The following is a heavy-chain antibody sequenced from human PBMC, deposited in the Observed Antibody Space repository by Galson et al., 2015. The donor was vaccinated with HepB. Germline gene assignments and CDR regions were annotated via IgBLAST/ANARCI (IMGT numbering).Heavy chain of an antibody. V-gene: IGHV1-24*01. D-gene: IGHD3-22*01. CDR3: ATWAYYYDSSGYYHPYGAFDI. J-gene: IGHJ3*02. Sequence: SVKVSCKVSGYTLIELSMHWVRQAPGKGLEWMGGFDPEDGETIYAQKFQGRVTMTEDTSTDTAYMELSSLRSEDTAVYYCATWAYYYDSSGYYHPYGAFDIWGQGTMVTVSS. CDR2: FDPEDGET. CDR1: GYTLIELS.